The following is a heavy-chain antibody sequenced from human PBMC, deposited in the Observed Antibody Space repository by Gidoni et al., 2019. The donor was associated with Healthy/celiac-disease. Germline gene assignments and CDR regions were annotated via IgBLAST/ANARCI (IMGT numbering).Heavy chain of an antibody. J-gene: IGHJ4*02. D-gene: IGHD3-9*01. CDR2: INPSGGST. Sequence: QVQLVQSGAEVKKPGASVKVSCKASGYTFTSYYMHWVRQAPGQGLEWMGIINPSGGSTSYAQKFQGRVTMTRDTSTSTVYMELSSLRSEDTAVYYCARDSLYDILTHIPYYFDYWGQGTLVTVSS. V-gene: IGHV1-46*03. CDR1: GYTFTSYY. CDR3: ARDSLYDILTHIPYYFDY.